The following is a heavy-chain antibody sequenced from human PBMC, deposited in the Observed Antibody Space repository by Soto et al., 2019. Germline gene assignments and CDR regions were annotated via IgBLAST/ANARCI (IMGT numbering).Heavy chain of an antibody. CDR1: GFTFTDYY. CDR2: ITSKSAVT. J-gene: IGHJ4*02. CDR3: ARAGGPRSWAFCDS. D-gene: IGHD6-13*01. Sequence: QVQLVESGGALVTPGGSLRLSCAASGFTFTDYYMSWIRQAPGKGLEWVAYITSKSAVTAYADSVKGRFTISRDDAENSLYLQMNSLRAEDTAVYFWARAGGPRSWAFCDSWGQGTLVTVSS. V-gene: IGHV3-11*05.